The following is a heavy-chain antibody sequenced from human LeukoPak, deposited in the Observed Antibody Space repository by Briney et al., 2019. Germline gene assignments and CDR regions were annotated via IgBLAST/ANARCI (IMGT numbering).Heavy chain of an antibody. CDR3: AREIRSPPFWRTFDY. CDR1: GFTFSSYS. V-gene: IGHV3-21*01. CDR2: ISSSSSYI. J-gene: IGHJ4*02. Sequence: GGSLRLSCAASGFTFSSYSMNWVRQAPGKGLEWVSSISSSSSYIYYADSVKGRFTVSRDNAKNSLYLQMNSLRAEDTAVYYCAREIRSPPFWRTFDYWGQGTLVTVSS. D-gene: IGHD3-3*01.